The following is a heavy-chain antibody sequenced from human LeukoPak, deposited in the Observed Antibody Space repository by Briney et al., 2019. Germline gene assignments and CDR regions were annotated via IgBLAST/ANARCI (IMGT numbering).Heavy chain of an antibody. J-gene: IGHJ3*02. V-gene: IGHV1-18*01. CDR1: GGTFSSYA. Sequence: GASVKVSCKASGGTFSSYAISWVRQAPGQGLEWMGWISAYNGNTNYAQKVQVRVTMTTDTSKSTAYMELRSLRSEDTAVYYCARGRFLEWPTIDAFDIWGQGTMVTVSS. CDR2: ISAYNGNT. CDR3: ARGRFLEWPTIDAFDI. D-gene: IGHD3-3*01.